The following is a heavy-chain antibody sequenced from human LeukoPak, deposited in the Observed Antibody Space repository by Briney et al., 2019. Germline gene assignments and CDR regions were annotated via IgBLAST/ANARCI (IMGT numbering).Heavy chain of an antibody. J-gene: IGHJ4*02. V-gene: IGHV4-59*01. CDR1: GGSISSYY. Sequence: SETLSLTCTVSGGSISSYYWSWIRQPPGKGLEWIGYIYYSGSTNYNPSLKSRVTISVDTSKNQFSLKLSSVTAADTAVYHCARGRYYYDSSGYYPDFDYWGQGTLVTVSS. D-gene: IGHD3-22*01. CDR3: ARGRYYYDSSGYYPDFDY. CDR2: IYYSGST.